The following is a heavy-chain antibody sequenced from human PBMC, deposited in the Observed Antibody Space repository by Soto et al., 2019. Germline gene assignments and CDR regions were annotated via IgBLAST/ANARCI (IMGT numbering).Heavy chain of an antibody. CDR3: ARAIVIGSCYPDY. CDR2: ISAYNGNT. J-gene: IGHJ4*02. Sequence: ASVKVSCKASGYTFTSYGISWVLQAPGQGLEWVGWISAYNGNTNYAQKIQGRVTMTTDTSTSTAYMELRSLRSDDTAVYYCARAIVIGSCYPDYWGQGTLVTVSS. D-gene: IGHD2-15*01. CDR1: GYTFTSYG. V-gene: IGHV1-18*01.